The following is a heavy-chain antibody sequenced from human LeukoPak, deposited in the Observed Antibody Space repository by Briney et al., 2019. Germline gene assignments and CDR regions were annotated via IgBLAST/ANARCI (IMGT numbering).Heavy chain of an antibody. CDR1: GYTFTSYG. V-gene: IGHV1-8*02. CDR3: ARDWFDAFDI. CDR2: MNPNSGNT. D-gene: IGHD3-9*01. J-gene: IGHJ3*02. Sequence: ASVKVSCKASGYTFTSYGISWVRQATGQGLEWMGWMNPNSGNTGYAQKFQGRVTMTGNTPISTAYMELSSLRSEDTAVYYCARDWFDAFDIWGQGTMVTVSS.